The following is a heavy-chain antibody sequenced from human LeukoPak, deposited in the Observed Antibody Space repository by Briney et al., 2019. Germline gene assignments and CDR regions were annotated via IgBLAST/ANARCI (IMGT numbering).Heavy chain of an antibody. CDR3: ARQTGSGLFILP. D-gene: IGHD3/OR15-3a*01. CDR1: GVSISSSNSY. Sequence: SSETLSLTCTVSGVSISSSNSYWGWIRQPPGKGLEWIGSIYYSGNTYYNASLKSQVSISIDTSENQFSLRLTSVTAADTAVYYCARQTGSGLFILPGGQGTLVTVSS. V-gene: IGHV4-39*01. CDR2: IYYSGNT. J-gene: IGHJ4*02.